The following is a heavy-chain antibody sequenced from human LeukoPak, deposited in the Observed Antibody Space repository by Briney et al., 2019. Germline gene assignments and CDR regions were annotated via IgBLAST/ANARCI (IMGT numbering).Heavy chain of an antibody. CDR3: ARETKRVGDAFDI. J-gene: IGHJ3*02. D-gene: IGHD3-10*01. CDR2: ISSSSSYI. CDR1: GFAFDDYA. V-gene: IGHV3-21*01. Sequence: GGSLRLSCLVSGFAFDDYAMHWVRQAPGKGLEWVSSISSSSSYIYYADSVKGRFTISRDNAKNSLYLQMNSLRAEDTAVYHCARETKRVGDAFDIWGQGTMVTVSS.